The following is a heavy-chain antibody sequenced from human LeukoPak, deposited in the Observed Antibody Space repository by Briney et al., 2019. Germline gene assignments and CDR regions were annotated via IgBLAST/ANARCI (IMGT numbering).Heavy chain of an antibody. J-gene: IGHJ4*02. Sequence: GGSLRLSCAASGFTFSSYAMHWVRQAPGKGLEWVAVISGGGTTAFYADSVKGRFTVSRDNSKNTLFLQMNSLRDEDTAVYYCTRDLNMVRGVTRLGYWGQGTLVTVSS. V-gene: IGHV3-23*01. CDR2: ISGGGTTA. CDR3: TRDLNMVRGVTRLGY. D-gene: IGHD3-10*01. CDR1: GFTFSSYA.